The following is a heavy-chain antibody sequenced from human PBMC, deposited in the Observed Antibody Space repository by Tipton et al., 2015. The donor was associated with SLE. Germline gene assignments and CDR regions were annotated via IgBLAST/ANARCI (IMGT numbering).Heavy chain of an antibody. D-gene: IGHD3-3*01. CDR1: GYTFTGYY. Sequence: QSGAEVKKPGASVKVSCKASGYTFTGYYMHWVRQAPGQGLEWMGGFDPEDGETIYAQKFQGRVTMTRDTSISTAYMELSRLRSDDTAVYYCARNYDFWGGAFDIWGQGTMVTVSS. CDR3: ARNYDFWGGAFDI. CDR2: FDPEDGET. V-gene: IGHV1-2*02. J-gene: IGHJ3*02.